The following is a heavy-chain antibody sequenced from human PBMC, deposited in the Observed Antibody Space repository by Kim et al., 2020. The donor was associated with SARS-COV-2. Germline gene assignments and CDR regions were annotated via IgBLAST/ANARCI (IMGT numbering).Heavy chain of an antibody. Sequence: GGSLRLSCAASGFRLSDYYMIWIRQAPGKGLDYVSFISRSSGDSIYYADSVKGRFTISRDTAKNSLYLQMSSLRAEDTAVYYCARERGTGGYSSYYYM. J-gene: IGHJ6*03. CDR1: GFRLSDYY. CDR3: ARERGTGGYSSYYYM. D-gene: IGHD5-18*01. CDR2: ISRSSGDSI. V-gene: IGHV3-11*01.